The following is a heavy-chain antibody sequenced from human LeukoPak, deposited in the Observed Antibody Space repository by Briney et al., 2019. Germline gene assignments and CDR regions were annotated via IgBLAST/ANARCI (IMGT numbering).Heavy chain of an antibody. J-gene: IGHJ4*02. D-gene: IGHD3-10*01. CDR3: ARSYGSGTYYNYFDY. Sequence: GGSLRLSCAASGFTFSSYWMHWVRQAPGKGLVWVSRIYSDGSSTNYADSVKGRFTISRDNAKNTLYLQMDSLRAEDTAVYYCARSYGSGTYYNYFDYWGQGTLVTVSS. CDR1: GFTFSSYW. V-gene: IGHV3-74*01. CDR2: IYSDGSST.